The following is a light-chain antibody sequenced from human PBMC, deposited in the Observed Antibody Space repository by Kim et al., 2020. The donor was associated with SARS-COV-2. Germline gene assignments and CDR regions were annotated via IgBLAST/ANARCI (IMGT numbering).Light chain of an antibody. Sequence: VALGQTVRITCQGDSLRIYDATWYQQKPGQAPIVVIYGKNNRPSGIPDRFSGSSSGNTASLTITGTQAGGEADYYCNSRDSNDNVVFGGGTQLTVL. CDR3: NSRDSNDNVV. CDR2: GKN. J-gene: IGLJ2*01. CDR1: SLRIYD. V-gene: IGLV3-19*01.